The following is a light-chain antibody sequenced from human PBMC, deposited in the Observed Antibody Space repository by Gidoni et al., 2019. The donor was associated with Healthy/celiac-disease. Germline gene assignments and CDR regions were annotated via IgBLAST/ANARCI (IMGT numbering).Light chain of an antibody. CDR3: QQYGSSPYT. CDR2: GAS. CDR1: QSVSSNY. Sequence: EIVLTQSPGTLSLSPGERATLSCRASQSVSSNYLAWYQQKPGQASRLLIYGASSRATGSPDRCSGSGSGTDFTLTISRLEPEDFAVYYCQQYGSSPYTFGQGTKLEIK. V-gene: IGKV3-20*01. J-gene: IGKJ2*01.